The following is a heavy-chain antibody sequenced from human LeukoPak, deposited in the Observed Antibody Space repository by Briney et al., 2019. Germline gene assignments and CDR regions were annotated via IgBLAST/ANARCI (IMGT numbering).Heavy chain of an antibody. D-gene: IGHD3-10*01. J-gene: IGHJ5*02. Sequence: SETLSLTCAVYSGSFSGYYWSWIRQPPGKGLEWIGEINHSGSTNYNPSLKSRVTISVDTSKNQFSLKLSSVTAADTAVYYCATDYYGSGSSFDPWGQGTLVTVSS. V-gene: IGHV4-34*01. CDR1: SGSFSGYY. CDR3: ATDYYGSGSSFDP. CDR2: INHSGST.